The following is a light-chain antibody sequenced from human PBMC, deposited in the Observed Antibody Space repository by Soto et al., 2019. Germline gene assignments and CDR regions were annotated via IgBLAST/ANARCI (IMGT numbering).Light chain of an antibody. V-gene: IGKV3-20*01. CDR1: QSVSSS. CDR2: GAS. CDR3: QHYGSSRT. Sequence: EIVLTQSPGTLSLSPGERATLSRRASQSVSSSLAWYQPKPGQAPSLLIYGASSRATGIPDRFSGSGSGPDFTLTIRRLEPEDFAVDFCQHYGSSRTFGQGTKVDIK. J-gene: IGKJ1*01.